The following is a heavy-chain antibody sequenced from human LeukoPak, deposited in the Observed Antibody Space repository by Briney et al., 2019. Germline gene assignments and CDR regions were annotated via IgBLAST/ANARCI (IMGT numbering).Heavy chain of an antibody. V-gene: IGHV4-39*07. Sequence: PSETLSLTCTVSGGSISSSSYYWGWIRQPPGKGLEWIGSIYYSGSTYYNPSLKSRVTISVDTSKNQFSLKLSSVTAADTAVYYCARSDGGYPDYWGQGTLVTVSS. D-gene: IGHD5-12*01. CDR1: GGSISSSSYY. CDR3: ARSDGGYPDY. J-gene: IGHJ4*02. CDR2: IYYSGST.